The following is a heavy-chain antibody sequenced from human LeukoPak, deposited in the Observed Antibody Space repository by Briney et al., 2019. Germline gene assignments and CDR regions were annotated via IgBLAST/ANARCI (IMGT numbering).Heavy chain of an antibody. Sequence: VASVKVSCKASGGTFSSYAISWVRQAPGQGLEWMGGIIPIFGTANYAQKFRGRVTITADKSTRTAYMELSSLRSEDTAVYYCAKDNRYWGQGTLVTVSS. J-gene: IGHJ4*02. CDR1: GGTFSSYA. CDR2: IIPIFGTA. V-gene: IGHV1-69*06. CDR3: AKDNRY.